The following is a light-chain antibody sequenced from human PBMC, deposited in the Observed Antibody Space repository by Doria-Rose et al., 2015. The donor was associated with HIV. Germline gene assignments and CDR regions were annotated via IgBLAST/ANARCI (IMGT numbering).Light chain of an antibody. J-gene: IGKJ3*01. V-gene: IGKV4-1*01. CDR2: WAS. CDR1: QSLLYTSKNY. Sequence: TQSPESLGMSLGERATLNCKSSQSLLYTSKNYLAWYQQKPGQPPQLLIYWASTRQSGVPARFSGSGSGTDFTLTISSLEAEDVAVYYCQQYYDTPSFGPGTTVDIK. CDR3: QQYYDTPS.